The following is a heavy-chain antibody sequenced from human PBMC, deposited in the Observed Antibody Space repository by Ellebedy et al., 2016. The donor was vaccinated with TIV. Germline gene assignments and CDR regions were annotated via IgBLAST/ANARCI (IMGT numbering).Heavy chain of an antibody. D-gene: IGHD3-22*01. CDR1: GYTLTELS. CDR3: ARDGDYYDSSGYYPLDY. J-gene: IGHJ4*02. Sequence: AASVKVSCNVSGYTLTELSMHWVRQAPGKGVEWLGGFEPEDGETIYAQKFQGRVTMTRDTSTSTVYMELSSLRSEDTAVYYCARDGDYYDSSGYYPLDYWGQGTLVTVSS. CDR2: FEPEDGET. V-gene: IGHV1-24*01.